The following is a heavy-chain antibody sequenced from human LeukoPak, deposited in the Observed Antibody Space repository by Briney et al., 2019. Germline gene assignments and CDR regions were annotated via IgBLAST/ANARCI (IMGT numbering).Heavy chain of an antibody. CDR2: VNHSGYT. CDR3: ARQLYGSDY. J-gene: IGHJ4*02. CDR1: GVSFSTYY. V-gene: IGHV4-34*01. D-gene: IGHD4-17*01. Sequence: PSETLSLTCDVSGVSFSTYYWSWIRQSPEKGLEWIGEVNHSGYTNLNPSPKSRVTISVDMSNNQISLKLSSVTAADTAVYYCARQLYGSDYWGQGTLVTVSS.